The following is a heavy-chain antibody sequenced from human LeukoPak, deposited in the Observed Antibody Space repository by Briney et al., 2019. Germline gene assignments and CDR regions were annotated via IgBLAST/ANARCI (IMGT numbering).Heavy chain of an antibody. Sequence: SVKVSCKASGGTFSSYAISWVRQAPGQGLEWMGGIIPIFGTANYAQKFQGRVTMTRDTSTSTVYMELSSLRSEDTAVYYCARTVWSGWNFDYWGQGTLVTVSS. D-gene: IGHD3-3*01. CDR3: ARTVWSGWNFDY. CDR2: IIPIFGTA. J-gene: IGHJ4*02. CDR1: GGTFSSYA. V-gene: IGHV1-69*05.